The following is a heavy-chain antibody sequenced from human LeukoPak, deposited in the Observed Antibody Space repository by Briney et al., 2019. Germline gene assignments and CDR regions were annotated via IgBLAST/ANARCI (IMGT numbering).Heavy chain of an antibody. CDR2: ISGSGGST. D-gene: IGHD3-22*01. V-gene: IGHV3-23*01. Sequence: PGGSLRLTCAASGFTFSSYAMSWVRQAPGKGLEWVSAISGSGGSTYYADFVKGRFTISRDNSKNTLYLQMNSLRAEDTAVYYCAKDQIRYYDSSGYYSGLDYWGQGTLVTVSS. CDR1: GFTFSSYA. CDR3: AKDQIRYYDSSGYYSGLDY. J-gene: IGHJ4*02.